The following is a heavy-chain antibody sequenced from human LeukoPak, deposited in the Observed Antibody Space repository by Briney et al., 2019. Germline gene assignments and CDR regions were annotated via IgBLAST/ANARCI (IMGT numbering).Heavy chain of an antibody. CDR1: GFTFSAYS. J-gene: IGHJ4*02. V-gene: IGHV3-48*02. D-gene: IGHD1-26*01. Sequence: GGSLRLSCTASGFTFSAYSMQWVRQAPGKGLEYISYVSSGGCVMYYADSVKGRFTISRDNAKKSVYLQMNSLRDEDTAIYYCVRAPDGGYDYWGQGALVTVSS. CDR3: VRAPDGGYDY. CDR2: VSSGGCVM.